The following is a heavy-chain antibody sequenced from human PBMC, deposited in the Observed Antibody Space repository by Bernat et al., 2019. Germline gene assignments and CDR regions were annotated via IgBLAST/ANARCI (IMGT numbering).Heavy chain of an antibody. CDR3: ARVGYYYDSSGYYHGNYFDY. Sequence: QVQLQESGPGLVKPSQTLSLTCTVSGGSISSGDYYWSWIRQPPGKGLEWIGYIYYSGSTYYNPSLKSRVTIPVDTSKNQFSLKLSSVTAADTAVYYCARVGYYYDSSGYYHGNYFDYWGQGTLVTVSS. D-gene: IGHD3-22*01. V-gene: IGHV4-30-4*01. J-gene: IGHJ4*02. CDR1: GGSISSGDYY. CDR2: IYYSGST.